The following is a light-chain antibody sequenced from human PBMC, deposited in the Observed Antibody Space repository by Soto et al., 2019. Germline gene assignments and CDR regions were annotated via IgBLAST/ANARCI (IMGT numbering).Light chain of an antibody. V-gene: IGKV3-11*01. J-gene: IGKJ4*01. CDR1: QSVSSY. Sequence: EIVLTQSPATLSLSPGERATLSCRASQSVSSYLAWYQQKPGQAPRLLIYDASNRATGIPARFSGSGSGTDCPLTISSLVPEDFAVYYCQQRSNWPLTFGGGTKVEIK. CDR2: DAS. CDR3: QQRSNWPLT.